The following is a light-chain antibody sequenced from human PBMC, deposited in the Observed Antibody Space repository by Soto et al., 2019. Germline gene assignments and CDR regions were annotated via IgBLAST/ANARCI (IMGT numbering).Light chain of an antibody. CDR3: QQLRSYPST. V-gene: IGKV1-9*01. CDR2: AAS. CDR1: QGISSS. Sequence: DIQMSQAPSARPTFEKERVTITCRASQGISSSLAWYQQKPGKAPKLLIYAASILQSGVPSRFSGSGFGIDNNHTVYSLRAEYLASCLCQQLRSYPSTLGGGTRVDIK. J-gene: IGKJ4*01.